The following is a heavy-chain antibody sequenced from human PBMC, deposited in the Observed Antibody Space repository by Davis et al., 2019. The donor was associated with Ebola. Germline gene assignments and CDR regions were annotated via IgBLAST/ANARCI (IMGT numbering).Heavy chain of an antibody. CDR2: ISYSSTTI. CDR1: GFTFSAYS. CDR3: ATDRNWDFDY. Sequence: GGSLRLSCAASGFTFSAYSMNWVRQAPGKGLEWVSYISYSSTTIYYADSVKGRFTISRDNAKNSLYLQMNSLRDEDTAVYYCATDRNWDFDYWGQGTLVTVSS. D-gene: IGHD7-27*01. J-gene: IGHJ4*02. V-gene: IGHV3-48*02.